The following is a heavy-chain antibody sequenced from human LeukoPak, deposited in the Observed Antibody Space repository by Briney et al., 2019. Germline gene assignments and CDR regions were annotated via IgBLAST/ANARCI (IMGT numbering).Heavy chain of an antibody. D-gene: IGHD4/OR15-4a*01. CDR1: GFAFSNYE. CDR2: ISSSGGLT. V-gene: IGHV3-48*03. CDR3: ARDSLHDYGGTGYGYYFDY. Sequence: GGSLRLSCAASGFAFSNYEMIWVRQAPGKEPEWVSHISSSGGLTYYADSVKGRFTVSRDNAKDSLFLHMNSLRVEDMAIYYCARDSLHDYGGTGYGYYFDYWGQGTLVTVSS. J-gene: IGHJ4*02.